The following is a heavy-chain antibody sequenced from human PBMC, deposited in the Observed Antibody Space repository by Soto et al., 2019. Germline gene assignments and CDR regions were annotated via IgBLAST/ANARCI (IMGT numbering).Heavy chain of an antibody. CDR3: ARGGFLEWLLGNYYYGMDV. Sequence: SVKVSCKASGFTFTSSAMQWVRQARGQRLEWIGWIVVGSGNTNYAQKFQGRVTMTRNTSISTAYMELSSLRSEDTAVYYCARGGFLEWLLGNYYYGMDVWGQGTTVTVSS. D-gene: IGHD3-3*01. CDR1: GFTFTSSA. CDR2: IVVGSGNT. V-gene: IGHV1-58*02. J-gene: IGHJ6*02.